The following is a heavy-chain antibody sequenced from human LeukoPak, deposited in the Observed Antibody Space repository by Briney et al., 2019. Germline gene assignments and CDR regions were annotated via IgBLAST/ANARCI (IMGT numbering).Heavy chain of an antibody. V-gene: IGHV3-7*01. CDR2: IKQDGSEK. D-gene: IGHD2-2*02. CDR1: GFTFSSYW. CDR3: ARDSVVVPAAINYYYYGMDV. Sequence: GGSLRLSCAASGFTFSSYWMSWVRQAPGKGLEWVANIKQDGSEKYYVDSVKGRFTISRDNAKNSLYLQMNSLRAEDTAVYYCARDSVVVPAAINYYYYGMDVWGQGTTVTVS. J-gene: IGHJ6*02.